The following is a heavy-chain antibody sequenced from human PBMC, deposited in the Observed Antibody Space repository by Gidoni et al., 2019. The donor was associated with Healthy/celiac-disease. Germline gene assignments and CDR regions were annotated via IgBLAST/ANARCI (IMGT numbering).Heavy chain of an antibody. J-gene: IGHJ2*01. CDR1: GFTFSSYD. V-gene: IGHV3-13*01. Sequence: EVQLVESGGGLVQPGGSLRLSCAASGFTFSSYDMHWVRQATGKGLEWVSAIGTAGDTYYPGSVKGRFTISRENAKNSLYLQMNSLRAGDTAVYYCARGSYYDSSGYLATSDSYWYFDLWGRGTLVTVSS. CDR3: ARGSYYDSSGYLATSDSYWYFDL. CDR2: IGTAGDT. D-gene: IGHD3-22*01.